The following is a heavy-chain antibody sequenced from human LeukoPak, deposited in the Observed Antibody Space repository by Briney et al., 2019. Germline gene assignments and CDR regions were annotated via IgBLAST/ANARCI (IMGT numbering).Heavy chain of an antibody. CDR3: ARCGYNSGWYHFDY. V-gene: IGHV4-59*08. CDR1: GGSISGFY. CDR2: IYCRGSA. J-gene: IGHJ4*02. D-gene: IGHD6-19*01. Sequence: SETLSLTCSVSGGSISGFYWSWIRQPPGKGLEWIGYIYCRGSATYNPSLKRRVTITVDASENRFSLKLISVTAADTPVYYCARCGYNSGWYHFDYWGQGTLVTVPS.